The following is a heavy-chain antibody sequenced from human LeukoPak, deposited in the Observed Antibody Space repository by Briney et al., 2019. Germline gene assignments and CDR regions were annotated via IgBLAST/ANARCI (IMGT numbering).Heavy chain of an antibody. CDR2: ISAYNGNT. J-gene: IGHJ6*02. V-gene: IGHV1-18*01. D-gene: IGHD3-22*01. Sequence: ASVKVSCKASGYTFTSYGISWVRQAPGQGLEWMGWISAYNGNTNYAQKLQGRVTMTTDTSTSTPYMELRSLRSDDTAVYYCARDYYDSSGYWGLTYYYGMDVWGQGTTVTVSS. CDR3: ARDYYDSSGYWGLTYYYGMDV. CDR1: GYTFTSYG.